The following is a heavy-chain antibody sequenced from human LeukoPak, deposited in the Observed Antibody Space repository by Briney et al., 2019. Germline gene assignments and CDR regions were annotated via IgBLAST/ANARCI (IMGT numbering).Heavy chain of an antibody. Sequence: GGSLRLSCATSGFTFDDYAMHWVRQAPGKGLEWVSGITWNSGSIGYADSVKGGSTISRDNAKNSLYLQMTSLRAEDTAFYYCAKDIASSVHYYMDVWGKGNTVTVSS. J-gene: IGHJ6*03. D-gene: IGHD6-13*01. V-gene: IGHV3-9*01. CDR1: GFTFDDYA. CDR2: ITWNSGSI. CDR3: AKDIASSVHYYMDV.